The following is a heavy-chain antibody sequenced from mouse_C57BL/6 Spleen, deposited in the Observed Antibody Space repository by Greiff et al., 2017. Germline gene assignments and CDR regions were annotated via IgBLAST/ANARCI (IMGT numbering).Heavy chain of an antibody. D-gene: IGHD1-1*01. Sequence: QVQLQQPGAELVKPGASVKMSCKASGYTFTSYWITWVKQRPGQGLEWIGDIYPGSGSTNYNEKFKSKATLTVDTSSSTAYMQLSSLASEDSAVYYCARSYYYGSSYAMDYWGQGTSVTVSS. J-gene: IGHJ4*01. V-gene: IGHV1-55*01. CDR3: ARSYYYGSSYAMDY. CDR1: GYTFTSYW. CDR2: IYPGSGST.